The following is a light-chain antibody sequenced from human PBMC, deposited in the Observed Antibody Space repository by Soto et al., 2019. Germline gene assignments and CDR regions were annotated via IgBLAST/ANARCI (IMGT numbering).Light chain of an antibody. CDR3: QQYNNWPPFT. Sequence: EIVMTQSPATLSVSPGERATLSCRASQSVSSNLAWYQQKPGQAPRLLIYAASTRVTGIPARFSGSGSGTEFTLTISSLQSEDFAVYYYQQYNNWPPFTFGPGTKVDIK. J-gene: IGKJ3*01. V-gene: IGKV3-15*01. CDR1: QSVSSN. CDR2: AAS.